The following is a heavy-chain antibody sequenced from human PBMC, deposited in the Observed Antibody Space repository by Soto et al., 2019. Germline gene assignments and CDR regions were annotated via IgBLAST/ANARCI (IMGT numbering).Heavy chain of an antibody. CDR2: IWDDGSNK. D-gene: IGHD3-22*01. J-gene: IGHJ4*02. CDR1: GFTFSSYG. V-gene: IGHV3-33*01. Sequence: SMLVSSAATGFTFSSYGMHWVRQETGKGLEWVAVIWDDGSNKYYADSVKGRFTISRDNSKNTLYLQMNSLRAEDTAVYYCARVPNNYHDSSGYYYFRYWGQGTLVTVS. CDR3: ARVPNNYHDSSGYYYFRY.